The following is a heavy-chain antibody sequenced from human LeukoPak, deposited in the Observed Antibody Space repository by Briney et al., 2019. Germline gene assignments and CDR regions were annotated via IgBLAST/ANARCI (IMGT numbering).Heavy chain of an antibody. CDR2: IIPIFGTA. V-gene: IGHV1-69*05. D-gene: IGHD3-10*01. J-gene: IGHJ4*02. Sequence: SVKVSCKASGGAFSIYAISWVRQAPGQGLEWGGGIIPIFGTANYAQKFQGRVTLTTDEATSTAYMELNSLRSEDTAVYYCARYGSGSSYFDYWGQGTLVTVSS. CDR3: ARYGSGSSYFDY. CDR1: GGAFSIYA.